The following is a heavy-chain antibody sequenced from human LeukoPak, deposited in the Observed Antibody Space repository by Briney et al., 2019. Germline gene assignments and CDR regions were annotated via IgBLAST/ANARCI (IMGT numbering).Heavy chain of an antibody. Sequence: GESLKISCKGSGYNFPSYLIGWVRQMPGKGLEWMGIIYPGDSDTRYSPSFQGQVTISADKSISTAYLQWSSLKASDTAMYYCARQLSGRTRVSAVANQGGNSDYYYYYGMDVWGQGTTVTVSS. J-gene: IGHJ6*02. D-gene: IGHD6-19*01. V-gene: IGHV5-51*01. CDR1: GYNFPSYL. CDR2: IYPGDSDT. CDR3: ARQLSGRTRVSAVANQGGNSDYYYYYGMDV.